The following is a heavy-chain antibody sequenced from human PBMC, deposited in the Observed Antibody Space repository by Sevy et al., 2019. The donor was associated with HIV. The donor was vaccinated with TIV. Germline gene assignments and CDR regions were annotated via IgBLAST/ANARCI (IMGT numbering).Heavy chain of an antibody. Sequence: SETLSLTCTVSGGSISSGGYYWSWIRQHPGKGLEWIGYIYYSGSTYYNPSLKSRVTISVDTSKNQFSLKLSSVTAADTAVYYCARERRDTATDYYYYGMDVWGQGTTVTVSS. CDR2: IYYSGST. V-gene: IGHV4-31*03. D-gene: IGHD5-18*01. CDR3: ARERRDTATDYYYYGMDV. CDR1: GGSISSGGYY. J-gene: IGHJ6*02.